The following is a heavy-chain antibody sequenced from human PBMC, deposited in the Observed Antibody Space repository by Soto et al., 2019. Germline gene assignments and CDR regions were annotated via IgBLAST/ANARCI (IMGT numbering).Heavy chain of an antibody. V-gene: IGHV5-10-1*01. Sequence: GESLKISCKGSGYSFTSYWISWVRQMPGKGLEWMGRIDPSDSYTNYSPSFQGHVTISADKSISTAYLQWSSLKASDTAMYYCALVPAATYYYYYGMDFWGQGTTVTVAS. CDR1: GYSFTSYW. D-gene: IGHD2-2*01. CDR2: IDPSDSYT. CDR3: ALVPAATYYYYYGMDF. J-gene: IGHJ6*02.